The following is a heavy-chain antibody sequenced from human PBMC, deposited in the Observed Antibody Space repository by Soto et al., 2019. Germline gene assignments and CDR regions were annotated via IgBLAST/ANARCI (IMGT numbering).Heavy chain of an antibody. J-gene: IGHJ4*02. CDR1: GITFSSYS. CDR2: ISVSGGSK. V-gene: IGHV3-23*01. Sequence: EVQLLESGGGLAQPGGSLRLSCAVSGITFSSYSMSWVRQAPGKGLGWVSGISVSGGSKFHAHSVKGRFTISRDNSKNTLYLQMNSLRAEDTAVYYCATPPTSHSWNPFGYWGQGTLVTVSS. CDR3: ATPPTSHSWNPFGY. D-gene: IGHD1-1*01.